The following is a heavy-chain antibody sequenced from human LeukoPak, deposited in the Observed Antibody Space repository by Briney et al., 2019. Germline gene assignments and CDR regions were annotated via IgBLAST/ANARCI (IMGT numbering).Heavy chain of an antibody. CDR1: GYTFSSYH. V-gene: IGHV1-46*01. J-gene: IGHJ4*02. CDR2: INPRFNPGVDVT. D-gene: IGHD1-26*01. Sequence: ASVKVSCKASGYTFSSYHIHWVRQAPGQGLEWGGRINPRFNPGVDVTTYAQKFQGRVTLTRDTSTNTVYMELSSLRSEDTAVYYWARAWESIAGYYFDYWGQGTLVTVSS. CDR3: ARAWESIAGYYFDY.